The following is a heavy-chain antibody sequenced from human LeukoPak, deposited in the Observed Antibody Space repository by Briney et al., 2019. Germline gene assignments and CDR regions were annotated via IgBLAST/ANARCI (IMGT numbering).Heavy chain of an antibody. J-gene: IGHJ5*02. CDR1: GGSISSGGYS. CDR3: ARGDYDILTGYQNWFDP. CDR2: IYHSGST. V-gene: IGHV4-30-2*01. Sequence: SQTLSLTCAVSGGSISSGGYSWSWIRQPPAKSLEWIGYIYHSGSTYYNPSLKSRVTISVDRSKNQFSLKLSPVTAADTAVYYYARGDYDILTGYQNWFDPWGQGTLVTVSS. D-gene: IGHD3-9*01.